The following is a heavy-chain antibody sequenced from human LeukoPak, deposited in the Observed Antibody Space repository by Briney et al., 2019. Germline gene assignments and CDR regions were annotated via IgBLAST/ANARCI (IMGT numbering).Heavy chain of an antibody. CDR1: GFTFTSSA. J-gene: IGHJ4*02. CDR3: ARGPSPYYDSSGYYFY. CDR2: IVVGSGNT. D-gene: IGHD3-22*01. V-gene: IGHV1-58*01. Sequence: GTSVKVSCKASGFTFTSSAVQWVRQARGQRLEWIGWIVVGSGNTNYAQKFQGRVTMTRDTSTSTVYMELSSLRSEDTAVYYCARGPSPYYDSSGYYFYWGQGTLVTVSS.